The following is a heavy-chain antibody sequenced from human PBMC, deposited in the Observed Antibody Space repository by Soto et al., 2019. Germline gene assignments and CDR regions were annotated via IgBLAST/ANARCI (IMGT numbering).Heavy chain of an antibody. J-gene: IGHJ6*02. CDR3: ARGAVETPTYYYYGMDV. Sequence: ASVKVSCKASGYTFTGYYMHWVRQAPGQGLEWMGWINPNSGGTNYAQKFQGWVTMTRDTSISTAYMELSRLRSDDTAVYYCARGAVETPTYYYYGMDVWGQGXTVTVSS. V-gene: IGHV1-2*04. D-gene: IGHD2-15*01. CDR1: GYTFTGYY. CDR2: INPNSGGT.